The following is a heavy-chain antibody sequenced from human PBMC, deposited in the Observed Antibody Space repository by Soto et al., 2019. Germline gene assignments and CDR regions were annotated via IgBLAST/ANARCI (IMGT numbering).Heavy chain of an antibody. D-gene: IGHD1-26*01. Sequence: SETLSLTCAVYGGSFSGYYWSWIRQPPGKGLEWIGEINHSGSTNYNPSLKSRVTISVDTSKNQFSLKLSSVTAADTAVYYCAKGGSVGATWTNYFDYWGQGTLVTVSS. CDR2: INHSGST. CDR3: AKGGSVGATWTNYFDY. CDR1: GGSFSGYY. V-gene: IGHV4-34*01. J-gene: IGHJ4*02.